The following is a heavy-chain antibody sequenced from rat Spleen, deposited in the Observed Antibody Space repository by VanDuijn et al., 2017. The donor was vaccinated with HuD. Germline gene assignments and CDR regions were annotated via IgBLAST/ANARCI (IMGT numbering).Heavy chain of an antibody. Sequence: EVELVESGGGLVQPGRSLKISCVASGFSFKNYWMTWIRQAPGKGLVWVASITNSGGSTYYPDSVKGRFTISRDIAENTLYLQMSSLRSEDTGTYYCTRGGYCRYWGQGVMVTVSS. CDR1: GFSFKNYW. J-gene: IGHJ2*01. V-gene: IGHV5-31*01. CDR3: TRGGYCRY. CDR2: ITNSGGST. D-gene: IGHD1-1*01.